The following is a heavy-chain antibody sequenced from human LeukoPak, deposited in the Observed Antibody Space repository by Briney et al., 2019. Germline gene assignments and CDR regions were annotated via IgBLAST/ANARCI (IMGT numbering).Heavy chain of an antibody. CDR1: GFTFGHYT. D-gene: IGHD3-3*02. J-gene: IGHJ4*02. CDR3: ARDAFRTYYFDS. CDR2: ISSTSNFI. Sequence: GGSLRLSCAASGFTFGHYTLNWVRQAPGKGLEWVSSISSTSNFIYYADSVRGRFTISRDHAKRSVYLEMNSLRAEDTAVYFCARDAFRTYYFDSWGQGTPVTVSS. V-gene: IGHV3-21*01.